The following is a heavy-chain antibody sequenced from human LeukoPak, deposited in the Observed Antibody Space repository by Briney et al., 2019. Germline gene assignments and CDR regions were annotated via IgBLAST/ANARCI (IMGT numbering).Heavy chain of an antibody. Sequence: GGSLRLSCAASGFTFSSHGMHWVRQTPAKGLEWVAFLRYDGSNKYYADSVKGRFIISRDNSKNTLFLQMNSLRPEDTAVYYCAKGGKYDILTGYRRSRLLGDFWGQGTLVTVSS. V-gene: IGHV3-30*02. CDR3: AKGGKYDILTGYRRSRLLGDF. CDR1: GFTFSSHG. D-gene: IGHD3-9*01. J-gene: IGHJ4*02. CDR2: LRYDGSNK.